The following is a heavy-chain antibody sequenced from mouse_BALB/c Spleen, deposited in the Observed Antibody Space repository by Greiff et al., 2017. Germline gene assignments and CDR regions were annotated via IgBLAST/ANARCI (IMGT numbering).Heavy chain of an antibody. J-gene: IGHJ2*01. CDR3: ARDHYYGSSYFDY. D-gene: IGHD1-1*01. Sequence: EVKLMESGGGLVKPGGSLKLSCAASGFTFSSYAMSWVRQSPEKRLEWVAEISSGGSYTYYPDTVTGRFTISRDNAKNTLYLEMSSLRSEDTAMYYCARDHYYGSSYFDYWGQGTTLTVSS. CDR2: ISSGGSYT. CDR1: GFTFSSYA. V-gene: IGHV5-9-4*01.